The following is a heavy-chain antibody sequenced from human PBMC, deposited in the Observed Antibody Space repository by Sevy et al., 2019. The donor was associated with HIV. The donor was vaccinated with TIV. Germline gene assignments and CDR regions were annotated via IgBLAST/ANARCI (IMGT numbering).Heavy chain of an antibody. D-gene: IGHD1-26*01. J-gene: IGHJ4*02. CDR3: AKWDADRRWYFDY. Sequence: GGCLRLSCAASGFTFSSYNMNWVRQAPGKGLEWVSSINGSSDYVFYADSVKGRFTISRDNDKNSLYFQMNSVRAEDTAVYYCAKWDADRRWYFDYWGQGTLVTVSS. V-gene: IGHV3-21*01. CDR1: GFTFSSYN. CDR2: INGSSDYV.